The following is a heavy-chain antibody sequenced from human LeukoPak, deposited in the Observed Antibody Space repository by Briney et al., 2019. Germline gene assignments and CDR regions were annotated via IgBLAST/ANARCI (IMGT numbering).Heavy chain of an antibody. CDR2: INHSVST. J-gene: IGHJ6*02. CDR1: GGSFSGYY. CDR3: ARALRYCSGGSCYSPAYYYGMDV. Sequence: SETLSLTCAVYGGSFSGYYWSWIRQPPGKGLEWIGEINHSVSTNYNPSLKSRVTISVDTSKNQFSLKLSSVTAADTAVYYCARALRYCSGGSCYSPAYYYGMDVWGQGTTVTVSS. V-gene: IGHV4-34*01. D-gene: IGHD2-15*01.